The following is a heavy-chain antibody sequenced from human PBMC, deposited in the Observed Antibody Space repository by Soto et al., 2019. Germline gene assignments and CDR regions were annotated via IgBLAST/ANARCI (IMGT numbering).Heavy chain of an antibody. V-gene: IGHV5-51*01. CDR2: IYPVDSNT. D-gene: IGHD3-16*01. CDR1: GYIFTSYF. J-gene: IGHJ5*02. Sequence: GEALKISCKVSGYIFTSYFIFLVRQMPGKCLEWMAIIYPVDSNTRYIPSFQGHVTISADNSISTAYLQWSSLKASDTAMYYCARGGDKNWLDHWGKRTMF. CDR3: ARGGDKNWLDH.